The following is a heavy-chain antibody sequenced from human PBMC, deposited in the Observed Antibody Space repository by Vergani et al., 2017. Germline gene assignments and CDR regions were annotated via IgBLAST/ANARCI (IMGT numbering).Heavy chain of an antibody. D-gene: IGHD2-2*01. CDR3: ARAPGVVPATYYYYGMDV. CDR1: GFTFSSYS. CDR2: ISSSSSYI. J-gene: IGHJ6*02. V-gene: IGHV3-21*01. Sequence: EVQLVESGGGLVKPGGSLRLSCAASGFTFSSYSMNWVRQAPGKGLEWVSSISSSSSYIYYADSVKGRFTISRDNAKNSLSLQMNSLRAEDTAVYYCARAPGVVPATYYYYGMDVWGQGTTVTVSS.